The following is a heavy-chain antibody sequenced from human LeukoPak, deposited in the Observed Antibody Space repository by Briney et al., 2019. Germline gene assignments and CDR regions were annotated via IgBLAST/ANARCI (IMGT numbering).Heavy chain of an antibody. V-gene: IGHV3-30*04. J-gene: IGHJ4*02. D-gene: IGHD6-13*01. Sequence: QPGRPLRLSCAASGFSFSNYAMHWVRQTPGEGLVWVAVISTDGRDKHYADSVKGRFTISRDNSKSTLYLQMNSLRAEDTAVYYCARDSAAAAVYYFDYWGQGTLVTVSS. CDR3: ARDSAAAAVYYFDY. CDR1: GFSFSNYA. CDR2: ISTDGRDK.